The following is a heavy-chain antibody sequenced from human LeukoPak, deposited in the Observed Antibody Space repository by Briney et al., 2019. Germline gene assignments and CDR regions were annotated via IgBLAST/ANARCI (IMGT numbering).Heavy chain of an antibody. V-gene: IGHV3-48*01. J-gene: IGHJ5*02. CDR3: ARSRSTIFEIWFDP. CDR1: GFTFSSYW. CDR2: VGSGGSTI. D-gene: IGHD3-3*01. Sequence: GGSLRLSCVVSGFTFSSYWIHWVRQAPGKGLEWVSYVGSGGSTIYYADAVKGRFTISRDNGKNSLYLQMNSLRAEDTAVYYCARSRSTIFEIWFDPWGQGTLVTVSS.